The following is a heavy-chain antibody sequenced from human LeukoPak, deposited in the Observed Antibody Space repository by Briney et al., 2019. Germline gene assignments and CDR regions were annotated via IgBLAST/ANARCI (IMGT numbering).Heavy chain of an antibody. V-gene: IGHV1-69*06. CDR3: ARDLGRYYYDSSGPYFDY. J-gene: IGHJ4*02. Sequence: SVKVSCKASGYTFTSYGISWVRQAPGQGLEWMGGIIPIFGTANYAQKFQGRVTITADKSTSTAYMELSSLRSEDTAVYYCARDLGRYYYDSSGPYFDYWGQGTLVTVSS. CDR2: IIPIFGTA. CDR1: GYTFTSYG. D-gene: IGHD3-22*01.